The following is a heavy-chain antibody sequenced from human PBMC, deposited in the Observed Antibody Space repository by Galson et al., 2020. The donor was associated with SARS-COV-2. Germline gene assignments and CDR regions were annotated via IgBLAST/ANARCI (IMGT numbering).Heavy chain of an antibody. D-gene: IGHD4-17*01. V-gene: IGHV4-30-2*01. Sequence: SQTLSLTCAVSGTPISSGSYSWNWIRPPPGKGLEWIGYISHSGGTYYNPSLKSRVTISGDRSKNQFSLRLSSVTAADTAVYYCARLHYGEYAPEAFDIWGPGTRVTVAS. CDR2: ISHSGGT. CDR1: GTPISSGSYS. CDR3: ARLHYGEYAPEAFDI. J-gene: IGHJ3*02.